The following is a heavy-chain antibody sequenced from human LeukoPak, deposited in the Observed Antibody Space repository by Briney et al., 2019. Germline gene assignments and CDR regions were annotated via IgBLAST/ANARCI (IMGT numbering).Heavy chain of an antibody. V-gene: IGHV3-7*01. CDR3: VGTVSVTGSNF. D-gene: IGHD1-7*01. J-gene: IGHJ4*02. Sequence: GGSLRLSCAASGFTFSTYWMTWLRQAPGKGLEWVANIKHDGTETNYVDSVKGRFTISRDNAKNSLYLQMNSLRAEDTAVYYCVGTVSVTGSNFWGQGTLVTVSS. CDR2: IKHDGTET. CDR1: GFTFSTYW.